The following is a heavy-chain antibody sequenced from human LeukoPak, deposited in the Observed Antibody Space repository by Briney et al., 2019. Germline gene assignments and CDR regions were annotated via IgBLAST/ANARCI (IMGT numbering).Heavy chain of an antibody. D-gene: IGHD4-23*01. CDR3: ARDYGGSPPFDY. CDR1: GFTFSNYE. CDR2: ISSSGSDI. V-gene: IGHV3-48*03. Sequence: GGSLRLSCAASGFTFSNYEMHWVRQAPGKGLEWVSYISSSGSDISYADSVKGRFTISRDNAKNSLYLDMNSLRAEDTAVYYCARDYGGSPPFDYWGQGTLVTVSS. J-gene: IGHJ4*02.